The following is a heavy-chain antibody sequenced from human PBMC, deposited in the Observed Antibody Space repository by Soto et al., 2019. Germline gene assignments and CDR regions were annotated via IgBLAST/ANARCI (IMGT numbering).Heavy chain of an antibody. CDR1: GFTFDSYA. V-gene: IGHV3-23*01. Sequence: GGSLRLSCAAPGFTFDSYAMNWVRQAPGKGLEWGSNISGSGEYTYYTDSVKGRFTISIYNSKNMMYLQMNSLRAEDTAVYYCAKNRGLQYYFDYWGQGALVTVAS. CDR3: AKNRGLQYYFDY. J-gene: IGHJ4*02. CDR2: ISGSGEYT.